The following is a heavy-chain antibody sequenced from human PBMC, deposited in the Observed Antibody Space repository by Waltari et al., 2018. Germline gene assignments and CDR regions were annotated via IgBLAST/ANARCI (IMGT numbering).Heavy chain of an antibody. CDR2: IFTSVRT. V-gene: IGHV3-53*01. J-gene: IGHJ4*02. CDR1: GFTVSSTY. CDR3: ARWDTSPKWFDY. D-gene: IGHD2-2*01. Sequence: ELQVVESGGGLSQPGASLRLSCAASGFTVSSTYMAWVRQAPGKGLWWVSVIFTSVRTYQADSVKSRFTISRDNAKNSLYLQMNSLRAEDTAVYYCARWDTSPKWFDYWGQGTLVTVSS.